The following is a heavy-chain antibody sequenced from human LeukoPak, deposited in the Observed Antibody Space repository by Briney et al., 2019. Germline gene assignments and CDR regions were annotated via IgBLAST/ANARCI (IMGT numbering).Heavy chain of an antibody. D-gene: IGHD6-25*01. V-gene: IGHV5-51*01. J-gene: IGHJ5*02. CDR2: IYPSDSHT. Sequence: GDSLKISCNDFGYXFSTSWICWVRQMPGKGLDWLGIIYPSDSHTRYSPSFQGQVTISVDKSINTVYLHWSSLKASDTAIYYCARCSANWFDPWGQGTLVTVSS. CDR1: GYXFSTSW. CDR3: ARCSANWFDP.